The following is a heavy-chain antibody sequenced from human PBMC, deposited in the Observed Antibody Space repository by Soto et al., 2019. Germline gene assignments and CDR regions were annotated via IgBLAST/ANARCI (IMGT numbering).Heavy chain of an antibody. Sequence: QVQLVQSGGEVKKPGASVKVSCKASGYTFTGYGISWVRHAPGQGREWMGWISVYNGNTKYIQNLQGRVTMTTDTSTSKAYMELRSLRFDDTAVYYCARSGQPGYYYYIMAFWGQGTTVTVSS. CDR1: GYTFTGYG. CDR3: ARSGQPGYYYYIMAF. CDR2: ISVYNGNT. V-gene: IGHV1-18*01. D-gene: IGHD2-15*01. J-gene: IGHJ6*01.